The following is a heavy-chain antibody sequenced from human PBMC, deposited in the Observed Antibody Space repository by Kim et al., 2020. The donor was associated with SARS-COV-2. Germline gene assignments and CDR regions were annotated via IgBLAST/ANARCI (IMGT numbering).Heavy chain of an antibody. D-gene: IGHD3-10*01. Sequence: SVDSVKGRFTMSRDNAKNSLYLQMNGLRTEDTAIYYCAALDSVQVPGGIWGQGTLVTVSS. CDR3: AALDSVQVPGGI. V-gene: IGHV3-48*03. J-gene: IGHJ4*02.